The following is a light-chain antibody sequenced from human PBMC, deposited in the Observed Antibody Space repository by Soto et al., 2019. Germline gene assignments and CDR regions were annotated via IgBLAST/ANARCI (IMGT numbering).Light chain of an antibody. CDR1: QGVDSF. CDR2: DAS. Sequence: EIVLTQSPATLSLSPGGSPTLSCGGKQGVDSFLAWYQQRPGQPPRLLIFDASSGAGGVPAWFAGRGSRTDFPITISRREAEYAAVYYWQQRRSSITFGGGTRLEIK. V-gene: IGKV3-11*01. J-gene: IGKJ5*01. CDR3: QQRRSSIT.